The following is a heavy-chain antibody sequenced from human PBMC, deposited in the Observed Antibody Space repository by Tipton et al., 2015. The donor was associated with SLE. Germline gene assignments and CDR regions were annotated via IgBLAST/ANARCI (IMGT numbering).Heavy chain of an antibody. CDR3: AHFPSASHVWFCDL. CDR2: XSYDGSNK. Sequence: SLRLSCADSGFTFSTYPPHWVRQSPGKGLEWVAGXSYDGSNKFYTESVMGRFAISRDNSKNTLDLQMNSLRAEDTAVYYCAHFPSASHVWFCDLCGLGTLVTVSS. J-gene: IGHJ2*01. D-gene: IGHD6-6*01. V-gene: IGHV3-30*09. CDR1: GFTFSTYP.